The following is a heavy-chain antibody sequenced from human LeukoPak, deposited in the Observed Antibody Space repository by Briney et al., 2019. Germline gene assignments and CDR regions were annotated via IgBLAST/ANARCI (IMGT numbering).Heavy chain of an antibody. CDR2: ISYDGSNK. D-gene: IGHD3-10*01. V-gene: IGHV3-30*18. CDR3: AKESGY. CDR1: GFTFSSYG. Sequence: GGSLRLSCAASGFTFSSYGMHWVRQAPGKGLEWVAVISYDGSNKYYADSVKGRFTISRDNSKNTLYLQMNSLRAEDTAVYYCAKESGYWGQGTLVTVSS. J-gene: IGHJ4*02.